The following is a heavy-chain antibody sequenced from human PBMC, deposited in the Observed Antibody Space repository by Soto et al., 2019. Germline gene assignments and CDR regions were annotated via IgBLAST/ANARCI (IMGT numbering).Heavy chain of an antibody. V-gene: IGHV4-59*08. J-gene: IGHJ3*02. CDR1: GGSISSYY. CDR2: IYYSGRT. Sequence: QVQLQESGPGLVKPSETLSLTCTVSGGSISSYYWSWIRQPPGKGLEWIGYIYYSGRTNYNPSLRSRFTVSVDTSKNQFSLKLCSVTAADTAVYYCARTSCYVHADCAFDIWGQGTMVTV. D-gene: IGHD2-2*01. CDR3: ARTSCYVHADCAFDI.